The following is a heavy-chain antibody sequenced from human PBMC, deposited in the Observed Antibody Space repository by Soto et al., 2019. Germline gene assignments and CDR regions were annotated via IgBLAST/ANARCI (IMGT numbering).Heavy chain of an antibody. D-gene: IGHD3-10*01. CDR2: IDPSDSYT. CDR1: GYSFTSYW. J-gene: IGHJ6*02. CDR3: ARLAMVRGVPTSGMDV. Sequence: EVQLVQSGAEVKKPGESLRISCKGSGYSFTSYWISWLRQMPGKGLEWMGRIDPSDSYTNYSPSLQGHVTISADKSISTAYLQWSSLKASDTAMYYCARLAMVRGVPTSGMDVWGQGTTVTVSS. V-gene: IGHV5-10-1*01.